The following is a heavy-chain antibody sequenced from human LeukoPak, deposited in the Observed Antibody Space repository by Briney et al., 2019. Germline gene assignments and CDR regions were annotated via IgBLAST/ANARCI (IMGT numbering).Heavy chain of an antibody. J-gene: IGHJ6*02. D-gene: IGHD3-10*01. CDR3: ARDYYGNYYYYYYGMDV. CDR1: GFTFSSYW. V-gene: IGHV3-7*01. Sequence: GGCPRLSCAASGFTFSSYWMSWVRRAPGKGLWWVANIKQDGSEKYYVDSVRGRFTISRDNAKNSLYLQMNSLRAKATAVYYCARDYYGNYYYYYYGMDVWGQGTTVTVSS. CDR2: IKQDGSEK.